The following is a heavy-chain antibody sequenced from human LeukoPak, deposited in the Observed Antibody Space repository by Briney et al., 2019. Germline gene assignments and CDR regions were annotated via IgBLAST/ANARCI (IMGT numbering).Heavy chain of an antibody. J-gene: IGHJ4*02. CDR3: ARDIEWELGCDY. CDR2: ISYDGSNK. V-gene: IGHV3-30-3*01. CDR1: GFTFSSYA. D-gene: IGHD1-26*01. Sequence: GGSLRLSCAASGFTFSSYAMHWVRQAPGKGLEWVAVISYDGSNKYYADSVKGRFTISRDNSKNTLYLQMNSLRAEDTAVYYCARDIEWELGCDYWGQGTLVTVSS.